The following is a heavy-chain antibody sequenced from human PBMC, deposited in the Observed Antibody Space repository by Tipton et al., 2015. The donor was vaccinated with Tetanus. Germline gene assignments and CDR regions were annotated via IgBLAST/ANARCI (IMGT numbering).Heavy chain of an antibody. Sequence: TLSLTCSVSGGSISNYCWNWIRQPAGKGLEWIGRIYVTGATNHSPALQSRVTMSIDRAKNQVSLTLTSVTAADAAMYYCAREDVYYHDGSGFYAFDVWGRGTMVAVSS. CDR3: AREDVYYHDGSGFYAFDV. D-gene: IGHD3-22*01. J-gene: IGHJ3*01. CDR1: GGSISNYC. CDR2: IYVTGAT. V-gene: IGHV4-4*07.